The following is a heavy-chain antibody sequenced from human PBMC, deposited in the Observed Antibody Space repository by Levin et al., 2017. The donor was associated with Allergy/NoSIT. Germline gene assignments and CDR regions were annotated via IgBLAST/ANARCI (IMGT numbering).Heavy chain of an antibody. J-gene: IGHJ6*02. Sequence: GGSLRLSCAASGFTFSSYGMHWVRQAPGKGLEWVAVIWYDGSNKYYADSVKGRFTISRDNSKNTLYLQMNSLRAEDTAVYYCARDNRVTTPPHYGMDVWGQGTTVTVSS. V-gene: IGHV3-33*01. CDR1: GFTFSSYG. D-gene: IGHD4-17*01. CDR2: IWYDGSNK. CDR3: ARDNRVTTPPHYGMDV.